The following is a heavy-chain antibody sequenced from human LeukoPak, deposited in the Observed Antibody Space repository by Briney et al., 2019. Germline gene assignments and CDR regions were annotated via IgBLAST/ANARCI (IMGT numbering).Heavy chain of an antibody. V-gene: IGHV1-18*01. Sequence: ASVKVSCKASGYTFTSYGISWVRQAPGQGLEWMGWISAYNGNTNYAQKLQGRVTTTTDTSTSTAYMELRSLRSDDTAVYYCARDYGDSTYYYYYGMDVWGQGTTVTVSS. CDR2: ISAYNGNT. CDR1: GYTFTSYG. CDR3: ARDYGDSTYYYYYGMDV. D-gene: IGHD4-17*01. J-gene: IGHJ6*02.